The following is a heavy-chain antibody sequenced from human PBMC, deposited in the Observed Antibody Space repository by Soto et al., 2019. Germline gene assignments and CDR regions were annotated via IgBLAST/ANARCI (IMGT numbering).Heavy chain of an antibody. V-gene: IGHV4-59*01. D-gene: IGHD5-18*01. CDR1: GGSISSYY. Sequence: QVQLQESGPGLVKPSETLSLTCTVSGGSISSYYWSWIRQPPGKGLEWIGYIYYSGSTNYNPSLKSRVPISVDTSKNQFSLKLSSVTAADTAVYYCARLNTDTAMDIYYYYGMDVWGQGTTVTVSS. J-gene: IGHJ6*02. CDR2: IYYSGST. CDR3: ARLNTDTAMDIYYYYGMDV.